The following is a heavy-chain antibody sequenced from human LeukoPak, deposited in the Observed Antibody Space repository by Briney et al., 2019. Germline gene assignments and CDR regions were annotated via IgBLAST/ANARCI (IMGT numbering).Heavy chain of an antibody. J-gene: IGHJ6*02. CDR1: GFTFSSYS. V-gene: IGHV3-21*01. CDR3: AKDQGEDYYYYGMDV. CDR2: ISSSSSYI. Sequence: SVGSLRRSCAASGFTFSSYSMNCLRQAPGKGLKWVSSISSSSSYIYYADSVKGRFTISRDNAKNSLYLQMNSLRAEDTAVYYCAKDQGEDYYYYGMDVWGQGTTVTVSS.